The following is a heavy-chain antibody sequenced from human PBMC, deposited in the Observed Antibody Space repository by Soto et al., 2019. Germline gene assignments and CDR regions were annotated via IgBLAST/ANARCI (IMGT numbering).Heavy chain of an antibody. V-gene: IGHV1-8*01. CDR2: MNPNSGNT. CDR1: GYTFTSYD. CDR3: ARERRGMDV. J-gene: IGHJ6*01. Sequence: QVQLVQSGAEVKKPGASVKVSCKASGYTFTSYDINWVRQATGHGLEWMGWMNPNSGNTGYVQKYQGRGTMTRNSSISKAYMELSSLRSEDTAVYFCARERRGMDVWGQGTTVTVSS.